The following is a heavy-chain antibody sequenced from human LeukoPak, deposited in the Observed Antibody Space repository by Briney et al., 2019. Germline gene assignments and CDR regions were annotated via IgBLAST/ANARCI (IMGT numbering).Heavy chain of an antibody. Sequence: PSETLSLTCTVSGGSIRSSSYYWGWIRQPPGKGLEWIGDIYYSGNTYYNPSLKSRVTISVDRSKNQFSLRLTSVTAADTAVYYCARGFFDRGNPGSWFDPWGQGTLVTVSS. J-gene: IGHJ5*02. CDR1: GGSIRSSSYY. CDR3: ARGFFDRGNPGSWFDP. CDR2: IYYSGNT. V-gene: IGHV4-39*07. D-gene: IGHD3-10*01.